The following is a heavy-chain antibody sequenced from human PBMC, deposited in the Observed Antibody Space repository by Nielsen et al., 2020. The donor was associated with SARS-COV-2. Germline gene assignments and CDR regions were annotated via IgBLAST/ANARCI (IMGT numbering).Heavy chain of an antibody. J-gene: IGHJ4*02. CDR2: MYPGDSDI. CDR3: ASSGYSSTWYYFDY. D-gene: IGHD6-13*01. CDR1: GYTFSTYW. Sequence: GGSLRLSCKTSGYTFSTYWIGWVRQMPGKGLEWMGIMYPGDSDIRYSPSFQGQVTISADKSISTAYLQWSSLEASDTAMYYCASSGYSSTWYYFDYWGQGTLVTVSS. V-gene: IGHV5-51*01.